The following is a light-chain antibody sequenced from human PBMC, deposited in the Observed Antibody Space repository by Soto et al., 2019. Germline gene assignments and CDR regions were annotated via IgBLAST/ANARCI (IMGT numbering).Light chain of an antibody. J-gene: IGKJ1*01. CDR3: QQSYSIRSWT. CDR1: QSISSW. Sequence: DIQMTQSPSTLSASVGDRVTITFRASQSISSWLAWYQQKPGKAPKLLIYAASSLQTGVPSRFSGSRSGTEFTLTINSLQPEDFGTYYCQQSYSIRSWTFGQGTKVDIK. V-gene: IGKV1-5*01. CDR2: AAS.